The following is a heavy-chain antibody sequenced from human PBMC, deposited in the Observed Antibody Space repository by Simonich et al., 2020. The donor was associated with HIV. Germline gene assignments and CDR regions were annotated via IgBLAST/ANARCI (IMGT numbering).Heavy chain of an antibody. D-gene: IGHD5-12*01. CDR3: ARRSGYDLDY. CDR1: GGSFSGYY. J-gene: IGHJ4*02. CDR2: IDHSEST. V-gene: IGHV4-34*01. Sequence: QVHLQQWGAGLLKPSETLSLTCAVYGGSFSGYYWHWIRQPPGKGLEWIGEIDHSESTNYNPSLKSRVTISVDTSKNQFSLKLSSVTAADTAVYYCARRSGYDLDYWGQGTLVTVSS.